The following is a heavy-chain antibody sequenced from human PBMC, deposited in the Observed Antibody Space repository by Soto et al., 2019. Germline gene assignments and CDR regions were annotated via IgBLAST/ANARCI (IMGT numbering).Heavy chain of an antibody. D-gene: IGHD2-8*01. CDR3: ARLIGNSWLDS. V-gene: IGHV6-1*01. CDR2: TYYRSKWYN. Sequence: PSPTLSLTCAISGDSVSTNSAPWDWIGQSPSRGLEWLGRTYYRSKWYNDYAVSVKGRITINPDTSNNQLSLQLNSVTPDDTAVYYCARLIGNSWLDSWGQGTLVTVSS. CDR1: GDSVSTNSAP. J-gene: IGHJ5*01.